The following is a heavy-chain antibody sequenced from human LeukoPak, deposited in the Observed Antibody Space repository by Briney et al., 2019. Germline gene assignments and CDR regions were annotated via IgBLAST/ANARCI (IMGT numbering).Heavy chain of an antibody. CDR1: GYTFTGYY. V-gene: IGHV1-2*06. J-gene: IGHJ5*02. Sequence: ASVTVSCKASGYTFTGYYMHWVRQAPGQGLEWMGRINPNSGGTNYAQKFQGRVTMTRDTSISTAYMELSRLRSDDTAVYYCARGVVVVAATVNWFDPWGQGTLVTVSP. CDR3: ARGVVVVAATVNWFDP. D-gene: IGHD2-15*01. CDR2: INPNSGGT.